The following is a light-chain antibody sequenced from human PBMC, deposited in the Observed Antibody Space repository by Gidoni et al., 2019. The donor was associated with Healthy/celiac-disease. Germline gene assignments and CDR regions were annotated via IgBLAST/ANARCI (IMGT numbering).Light chain of an antibody. CDR1: KLGDKY. V-gene: IGLV3-1*01. CDR2: QDS. J-gene: IGLJ2*01. Sequence: SYELTQPPSVSVSPGQTASITCSGDKLGDKYACWYQQKPGQSPVLVIYQDSKRPSGIPERFSGSNSGNTATLTISGTQAMDEADYYCQACDSIVVFGGGTKLSVL. CDR3: QACDSIVV.